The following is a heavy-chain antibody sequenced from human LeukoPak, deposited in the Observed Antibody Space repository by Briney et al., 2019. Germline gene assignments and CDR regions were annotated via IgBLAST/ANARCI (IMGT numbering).Heavy chain of an antibody. D-gene: IGHD2-15*01. CDR1: GYTLTDYY. Sequence: ASVKVSCKASGYTLTDYYVHWVRQAPGQDLEWMGFIIPHSGGTNYRQRFQGRVLMTRDMSLGTFYMELSSLRSDDTAVYYCSTEDKFCTTPKCGVYWGQGTLVTVSS. CDR3: STEDKFCTTPKCGVY. J-gene: IGHJ4*02. V-gene: IGHV1-2*02. CDR2: IIPHSGGT.